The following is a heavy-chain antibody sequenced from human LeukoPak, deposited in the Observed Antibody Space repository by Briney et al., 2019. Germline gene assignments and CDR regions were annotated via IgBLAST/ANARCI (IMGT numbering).Heavy chain of an antibody. CDR2: ISGSGGNT. J-gene: IGHJ4*02. CDR1: GFTFSNNA. D-gene: IGHD5-24*01. CDR3: AKGVRVGDGYNLLFEN. V-gene: IGHV3-23*01. Sequence: GGSLRLSCAASGFTFSNNAMTWVRQAPGKGLEWVSSISGSGGNTYYADSVKGRFTISRDNSIDTLYLQMNSLRAEDTAVYHCAKGVRVGDGYNLLFENWGQGTLVTVSS.